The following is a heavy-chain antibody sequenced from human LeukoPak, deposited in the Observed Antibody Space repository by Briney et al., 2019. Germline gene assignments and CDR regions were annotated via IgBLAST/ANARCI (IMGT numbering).Heavy chain of an antibody. Sequence: SETLSLTCTVSGGSISSSSYYWGWIRQPPGKGLEWIGSIYYSGSTYYNPSLKSRVTISVDTSKDQFSLKLSSVTAADTAVYYCARQRYYYGSGTNDWGQGTLVTVSS. J-gene: IGHJ4*02. CDR2: IYYSGST. V-gene: IGHV4-39*01. CDR1: GGSISSSSYY. CDR3: ARQRYYYGSGTND. D-gene: IGHD3-10*01.